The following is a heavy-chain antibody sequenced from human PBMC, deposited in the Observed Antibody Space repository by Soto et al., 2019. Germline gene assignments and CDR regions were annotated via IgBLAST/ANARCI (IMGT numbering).Heavy chain of an antibody. J-gene: IGHJ4*02. CDR3: AKDQEGFFDY. CDR1: GFTFSSYG. CDR2: ISYDGSNK. Sequence: QVQLVESGGGVVQPGRSLRLSCAASGFTFSSYGMHWVRQAPGKGLEWVAVISYDGSNKYYADSVKGRFTISRDNSKNTLYLQMNSLRAEDTAVYYCAKDQEGFFDYWGQGTLVTVSS. V-gene: IGHV3-30*18.